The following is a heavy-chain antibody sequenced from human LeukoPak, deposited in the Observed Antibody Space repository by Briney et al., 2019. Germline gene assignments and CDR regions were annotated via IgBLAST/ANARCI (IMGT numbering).Heavy chain of an antibody. D-gene: IGHD2-21*01. CDR3: ARDVVRDYFDY. V-gene: IGHV4-30-4*01. CDR1: GGSISSGDYY. CDR2: IHHSGNT. Sequence: PSETLSLTCTVSGGSISSGDYYWSWIRQPPGKGLEWIGYIHHSGNTYYSPSLKSRVNISLDTSKNQFSLKLSSGTAADTAVYYCARDVVRDYFDYWGQGTPVTVSS. J-gene: IGHJ4*02.